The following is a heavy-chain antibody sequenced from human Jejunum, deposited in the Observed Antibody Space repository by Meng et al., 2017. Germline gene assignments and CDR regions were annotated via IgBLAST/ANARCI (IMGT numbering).Heavy chain of an antibody. CDR2: ISTYNGKT. V-gene: IGHV1-18*01. D-gene: IGHD3-10*01. Sequence: ASVKISCKASGYTFTSFGISWVRQAPGQGLEWMGWISTYNGKTNYAQQLQGRVTLTTDTSTTSSYMELRTLRSDDTAVYYCARDGVSFTMIRGGIYWGQGTLVTVSS. CDR3: ARDGVSFTMIRGGIY. J-gene: IGHJ4*02. CDR1: GYTFTSFG.